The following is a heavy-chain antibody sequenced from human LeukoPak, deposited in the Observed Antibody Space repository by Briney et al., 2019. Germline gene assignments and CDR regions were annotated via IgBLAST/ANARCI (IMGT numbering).Heavy chain of an antibody. CDR2: IYYSGST. CDR3: ARGYYDSSGYWSIDY. J-gene: IGHJ4*02. CDR1: GGSISSYY. Sequence: SETLSLTCTVPGGSISSYYWSWIRQPPGKGLEWIGYIYYSGSTNYNPSLKSRVTISVDTSKNQFSLKLSSVTAADTAVYYCARGYYDSSGYWSIDYWGQGTLVTVSS. D-gene: IGHD3-22*01. V-gene: IGHV4-59*01.